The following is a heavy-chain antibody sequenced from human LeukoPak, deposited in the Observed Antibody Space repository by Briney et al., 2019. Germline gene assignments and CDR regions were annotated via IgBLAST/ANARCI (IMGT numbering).Heavy chain of an antibody. CDR1: GFTFSSYS. CDR2: ISSSSYI. J-gene: IGHJ3*02. V-gene: IGHV3-21*01. CDR3: ARDRTIGAFDI. D-gene: IGHD1/OR15-1a*01. Sequence: GGSLRLSCAASGFTFSSYSMNWVRQAPGKGLEWVSSISSSSYIYYADSVKGRFTISRDNAKNSLYLQMNSLRAEDTAVYYCARDRTIGAFDIWGQGTMVTVSS.